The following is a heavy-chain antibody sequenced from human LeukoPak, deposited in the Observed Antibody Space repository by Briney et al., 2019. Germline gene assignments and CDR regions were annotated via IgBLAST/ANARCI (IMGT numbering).Heavy chain of an antibody. D-gene: IGHD6-13*01. V-gene: IGHV3-33*06. CDR1: GFTFRTYG. CDR3: AKDLVAAAGTDY. CDR2: IWYDGSKK. J-gene: IGHJ4*02. Sequence: GGSLRLSCAASGFTFRTYGMHWVRQAPGKGLEWVAVIWYDGSKKYYADSVKGRFTISRDNSKNTLYVQMNSLRAEDTAVYYCAKDLVAAAGTDYWGQGTLVTVSS.